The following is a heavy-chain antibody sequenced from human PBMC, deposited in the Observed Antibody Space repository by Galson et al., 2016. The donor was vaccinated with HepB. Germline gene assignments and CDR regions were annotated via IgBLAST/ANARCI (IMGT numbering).Heavy chain of an antibody. CDR1: GGSVSSGTYY. J-gene: IGHJ4*02. V-gene: IGHV4-61*02. D-gene: IGHD1-26*01. CDR2: IYTSGST. CDR3: ARANNLVGATSFDH. Sequence: TLSLTCTVSGGSVSSGTYYWSWIRQPAGKGLEWIGRIYTSGSTNYSPSLKSRVTISVDPSNNHFSLKLSSVTAADTAVYYCARANNLVGATSFDHRGRGTLVTVSS.